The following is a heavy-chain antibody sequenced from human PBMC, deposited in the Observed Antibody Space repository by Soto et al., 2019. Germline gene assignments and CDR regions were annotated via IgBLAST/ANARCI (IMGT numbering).Heavy chain of an antibody. CDR2: ISSSSSTI. J-gene: IGHJ4*02. D-gene: IGHD3-22*01. CDR3: ARDYYDSSGYSAEFDY. Sequence: EVQLVESGGGLVQPGGSLRLSCAASGFTFSSYSMNWVRQAPGKGLEWVSYISSSSSTIYYADSVKGRFTISRDNAKNSLYLQMNRLRAEDTAVYSCARDYYDSSGYSAEFDYWGQGTLVTVSS. V-gene: IGHV3-48*01. CDR1: GFTFSSYS.